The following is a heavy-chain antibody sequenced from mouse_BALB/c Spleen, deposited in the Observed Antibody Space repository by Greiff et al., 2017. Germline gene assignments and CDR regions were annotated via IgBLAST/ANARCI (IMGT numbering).Heavy chain of an antibody. D-gene: IGHD1-1*01. CDR3: NAWGTTVVAHFDY. V-gene: IGHV14-4*02. Sequence: EVQLQQSAAELVRSGASVKLSCTASGFNIKDYYMHWVKQRPEQGLEWIGWIDPENGDTEYAPKFQGKATMTADTSSNTAYLQLSSLTSEDTAVYCCNAWGTTVVAHFDYWGQGTTLTVSS. CDR1: GFNIKDYY. CDR2: IDPENGDT. J-gene: IGHJ2*01.